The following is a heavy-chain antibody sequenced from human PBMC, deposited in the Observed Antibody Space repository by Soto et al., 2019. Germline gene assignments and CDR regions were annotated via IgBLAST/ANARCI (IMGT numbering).Heavy chain of an antibody. J-gene: IGHJ4*02. CDR2: INHSGST. CDR1: GGSFSGYY. CDR3: ARGGEYSSSSGALDY. Sequence: SETLSLTCAVYGGSFSGYYWSWIRQPPGKGLEWIGEINHSGSTNYNPSLKSRVTISVDTSKNQFSLKLSSVTAADTAVYYCARGGEYSSSSGALDYWGQGTLVTVSS. V-gene: IGHV4-34*01. D-gene: IGHD6-6*01.